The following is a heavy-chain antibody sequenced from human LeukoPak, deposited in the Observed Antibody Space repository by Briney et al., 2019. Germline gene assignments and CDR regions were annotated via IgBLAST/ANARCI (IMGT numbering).Heavy chain of an antibody. CDR1: GGSFSGYY. V-gene: IGHV4-34*01. CDR2: INHSGST. Sequence: PSETLSLTCAVYGGSFSGYYWSWIRQPPGKGLEWIGEINHSGSTNYNPSLKSRVTLSVDTSKNQFSLKLSSVTAADTAVYYCARGRVQLWSTPPRFDCWGQGTPVTVSS. D-gene: IGHD5-18*01. J-gene: IGHJ4*02. CDR3: ARGRVQLWSTPPRFDC.